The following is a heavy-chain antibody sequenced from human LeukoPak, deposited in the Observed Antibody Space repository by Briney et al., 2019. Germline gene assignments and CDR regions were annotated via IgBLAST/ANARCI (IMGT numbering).Heavy chain of an antibody. D-gene: IGHD5-24*01. J-gene: IGHJ6*03. CDR2: IYYGGST. V-gene: IGHV4-59*08. Sequence: SETLSLTCTVSGVSISSHYWIWIRQRPGKGLEWIGYIYYGGSTNYNPPLNSRASISVDTSKNQVYLKLRSVTAADTAVYYCARLIDGHNPPNFYYYMDVWGKGTTVIVSS. CDR3: ARLIDGHNPPNFYYYMDV. CDR1: GVSISSHY.